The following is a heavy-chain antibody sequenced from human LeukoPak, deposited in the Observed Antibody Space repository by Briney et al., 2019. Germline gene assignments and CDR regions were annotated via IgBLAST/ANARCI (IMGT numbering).Heavy chain of an antibody. D-gene: IGHD5-24*01. Sequence: GGSLRLSCAASGFTFSSFAMSWVRQASGKGLVWVSAISGSGGSTYYADSVKGRFTISRDNSQNTLYLPMNSLRAGDTAVYYCAKNPNRDCYNAVYWGQGTLVTAAS. CDR1: GFTFSSFA. J-gene: IGHJ4*02. CDR3: AKNPNRDCYNAVY. CDR2: ISGSGGST. V-gene: IGHV3-23*01.